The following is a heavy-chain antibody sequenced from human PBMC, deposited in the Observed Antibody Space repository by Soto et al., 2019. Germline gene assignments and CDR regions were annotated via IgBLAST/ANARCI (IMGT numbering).Heavy chain of an antibody. D-gene: IGHD2-21*02. Sequence: GGYPRLSCAGSGFTFSTSVMHWVRQAPGKGLEWLAVIWHDGSDISYGDSVRGRFTISRDNSKNTLYLEMDNVREEDTAVYFCARVWPDTAYSYLLDYWGQGSLV. J-gene: IGHJ1*01. CDR1: GFTFSTSV. V-gene: IGHV3-33*01. CDR2: IWHDGSDI. CDR3: ARVWPDTAYSYLLDY.